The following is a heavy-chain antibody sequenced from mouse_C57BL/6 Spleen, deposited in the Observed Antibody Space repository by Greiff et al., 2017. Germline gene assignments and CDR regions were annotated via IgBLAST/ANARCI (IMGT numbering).Heavy chain of an antibody. CDR2: INPSNGGT. V-gene: IGHV1-53*01. D-gene: IGHD1-1*01. CDR3: ARGYGSIHWYFDV. J-gene: IGHJ1*03. Sequence: QVQLQQPGTELVKPGASVKLSCKASGYTFTSYWMHWVKQRPGSGLEWIGNINPSNGGTNYNEKFKSKATLTVDTSSSTAYMQLSSLTSEDSAVYYCARGYGSIHWYFDVWGTGTTVTVSS. CDR1: GYTFTSYW.